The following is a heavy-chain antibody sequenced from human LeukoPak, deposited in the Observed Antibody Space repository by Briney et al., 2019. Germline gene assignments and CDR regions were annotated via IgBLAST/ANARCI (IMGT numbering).Heavy chain of an antibody. D-gene: IGHD5-18*01. J-gene: IGHJ4*02. CDR3: ARVGYSYGYAEM. CDR1: GYSISSGYY. V-gene: IGHV4-38-2*02. Sequence: SETLSLTCTVSGYSISSGYYWSWIRQPPGKGLEWIGEINHSGSTNYNPSLKSRVTISVDTSKNQFSLKLSSVTAADTAVYYCARVGYSYGYAEMWGQGTLVTVSS. CDR2: INHSGST.